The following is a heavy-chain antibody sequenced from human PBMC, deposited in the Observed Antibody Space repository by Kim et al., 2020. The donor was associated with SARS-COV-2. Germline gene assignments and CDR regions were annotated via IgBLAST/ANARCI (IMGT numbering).Heavy chain of an antibody. Sequence: SETLSLTCAVYGGSFSGYYWSWIRQPPGKGLEWIGEINHSGSTNYNPSLKSRVTISVDTSKNQFSLKLSSVTAADTAVYYCSHSSGWPFYYYYGMDVWGQGTTVTVSS. CDR3: SHSSGWPFYYYYGMDV. CDR2: INHSGST. CDR1: GGSFSGYY. V-gene: IGHV4-34*01. D-gene: IGHD6-19*01. J-gene: IGHJ6*02.